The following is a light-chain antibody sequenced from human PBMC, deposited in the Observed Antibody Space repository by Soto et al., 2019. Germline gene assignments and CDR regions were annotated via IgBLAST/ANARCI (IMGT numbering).Light chain of an antibody. CDR3: QSYDSSLSGVV. Sequence: QSVLAQPPSVSGAPGQRVTISCTGSSSNIGAGYDVHWYQQLPGTAPKLLIYGNSNRPSGVPDRFSGSKSGTSASLAITGLQAEDEADYYCQSYDSSLSGVVFGGVTQLPVL. CDR2: GNS. CDR1: SSNIGAGYD. J-gene: IGLJ2*01. V-gene: IGLV1-40*01.